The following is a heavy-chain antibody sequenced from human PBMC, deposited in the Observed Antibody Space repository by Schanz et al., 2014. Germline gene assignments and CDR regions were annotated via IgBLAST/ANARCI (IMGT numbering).Heavy chain of an antibody. CDR2: ITAYNGDT. CDR1: GYTFTSHG. Sequence: QVQLVQSGAEVKKPGASVKVSCKASGYTFTSHGISWVRQAPGQGLERMVWITAYNGDTNYALKLQGRVSMTTVTSTGTAYMEQRSMRCDDAAVYYSARGQDDILTGTEYYYGMDVWGQGTTVIVSS. D-gene: IGHD3-9*01. V-gene: IGHV1-18*01. J-gene: IGHJ6*02. CDR3: ARGQDDILTGTEYYYGMDV.